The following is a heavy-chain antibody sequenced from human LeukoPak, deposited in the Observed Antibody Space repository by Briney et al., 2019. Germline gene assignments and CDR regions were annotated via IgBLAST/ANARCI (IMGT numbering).Heavy chain of an antibody. CDR2: INPNSGDT. CDR3: ARGDYYHFDIDV. J-gene: IGHJ6*02. V-gene: IGHV1-2*06. CDR1: GYTFTGYY. Sequence: GASVKVSCKASGYTFTGYYMDWVRQAPGQGLDWMGRINPNSGDTNYAQKFQGRVTMTRDTSINTAYMELSSLRSDDTAVYYCARGDYYHFDIDVWGQGTTVTVSS.